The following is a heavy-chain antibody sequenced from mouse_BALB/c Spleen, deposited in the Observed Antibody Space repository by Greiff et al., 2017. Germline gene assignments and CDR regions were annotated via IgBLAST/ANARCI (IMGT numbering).Heavy chain of an antibody. CDR2: ISSGGST. Sequence: EVQLVESGGGLVKPGGSLKLSCAASGFTFSSYAMSWVRQTPEKRLEWVASISSGGSTYYPDSVKGRFTISRDNARNILYLQMSSLRSEDTAMDYCASGYPFYAMDYWGQGTSVTVSS. CDR3: ASGYPFYAMDY. CDR1: GFTFSSYA. V-gene: IGHV5-6-5*01. J-gene: IGHJ4*01.